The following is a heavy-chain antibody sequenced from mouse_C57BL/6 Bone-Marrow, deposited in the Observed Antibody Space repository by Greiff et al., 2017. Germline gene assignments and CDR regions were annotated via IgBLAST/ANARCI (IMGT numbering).Heavy chain of an antibody. Sequence: EVQLQESGPGLVKPSQSLSLTCSVTGYSITSGYYWNWIRQFPGNKLEWMGYISYDGSNNYNPSLKNRISITRDTSKNQFFLKLNSVTTEDTATYYCANWAYWGQGTLVTVSA. J-gene: IGHJ3*01. D-gene: IGHD4-1*01. CDR3: ANWAY. V-gene: IGHV3-6*01. CDR1: GYSITSGYY. CDR2: ISYDGSN.